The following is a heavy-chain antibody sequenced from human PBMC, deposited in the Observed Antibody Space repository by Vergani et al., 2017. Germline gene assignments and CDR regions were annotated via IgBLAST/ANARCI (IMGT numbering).Heavy chain of an antibody. CDR2: IKGRGGST. CDR3: ATVNSLHLGFSSSWYNWFDP. V-gene: IGHV3-23*01. CDR1: GFPFSSYD. D-gene: IGHD6-13*01. Sequence: EVQLLESGGGLVQPGGSLRLPCAASGFPFSSYDMSWVRQAPGKGLEWVSAIKGRGGSTYYADSVKGRFTISRDNSKNTLYLQMNSLRAEDTAVYYCATVNSLHLGFSSSWYNWFDPWGQGTLVTVSS. J-gene: IGHJ5*02.